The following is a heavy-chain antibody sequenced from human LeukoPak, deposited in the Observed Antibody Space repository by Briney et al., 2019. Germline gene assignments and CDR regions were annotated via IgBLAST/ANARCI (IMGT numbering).Heavy chain of an antibody. CDR2: ISYDGSNK. CDR3: ARVNTAMVPVDAFDI. V-gene: IGHV3-30-3*01. Sequence: GGSLRLSCAASGFTFSSYAMHWVRQAPGKGLEWVAVISYDGSNKYYADSVKGQFTISRDNSKNTLYLQMNSLRAEDTAVYYCARVNTAMVPVDAFDIWGQGTMVTVSS. D-gene: IGHD5-18*01. CDR1: GFTFSSYA. J-gene: IGHJ3*02.